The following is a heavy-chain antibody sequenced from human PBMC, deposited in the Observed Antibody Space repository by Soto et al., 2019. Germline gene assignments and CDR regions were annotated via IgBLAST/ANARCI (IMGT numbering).Heavy chain of an antibody. CDR2: ISNSGDTI. V-gene: IGHV3-23*01. Sequence: EVQLLESGGGLVQPGGSLRLSCVASGFTFSYYTMSWVRQAPGKGLEWVSGISNSGDTIYYADSVKGRFTISRDNFKNLLQLPMTRPGADDTAVYYCADPVPATTHSAHYAMDVWGQGTTVTVSS. D-gene: IGHD2-2*01. CDR1: GFTFSYYT. CDR3: ADPVPATTHSAHYAMDV. J-gene: IGHJ6*02.